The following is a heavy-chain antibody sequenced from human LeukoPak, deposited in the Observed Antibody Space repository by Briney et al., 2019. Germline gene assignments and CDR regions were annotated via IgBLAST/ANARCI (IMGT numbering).Heavy chain of an antibody. V-gene: IGHV3-74*03. D-gene: IGHD1-26*01. CDR2: ISSDGSST. CDR1: GFTFRNHW. Sequence: PGGSLRLSCAASGFTFRNHWMHWVRQTPGKGLVWVSRISSDGSSTTYADSVKGRFTISRDNAKNTLYLQMNNLRAEDTAMYYCARDSGSYSWGQGTLVTVSS. J-gene: IGHJ4*02. CDR3: ARDSGSYS.